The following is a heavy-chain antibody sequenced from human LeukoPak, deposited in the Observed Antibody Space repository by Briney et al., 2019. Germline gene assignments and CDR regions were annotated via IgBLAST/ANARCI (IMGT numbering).Heavy chain of an antibody. D-gene: IGHD3-10*01. CDR2: IYPGGSDT. J-gene: IGHJ6*04. Sequence: GESLKISCKGSGYSFTSYWIGWVRQMPGKGLEWMGIIYPGGSDTRYSPSFQGQVTISADKSISTAYLQWSSLKASDTAMYYCARQEELASYGMDVWGKGTTVTVSS. CDR3: ARQEELASYGMDV. V-gene: IGHV5-51*01. CDR1: GYSFTSYW.